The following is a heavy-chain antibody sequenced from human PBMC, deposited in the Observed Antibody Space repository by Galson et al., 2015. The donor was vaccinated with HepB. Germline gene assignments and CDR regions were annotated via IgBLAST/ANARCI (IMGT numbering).Heavy chain of an antibody. CDR3: AKAMESGYAFGSSDN. CDR1: GFTFSSYA. V-gene: IGHV3-23*01. CDR2: VKGSGGTT. Sequence: SLRLSCAASGFTFSSYAMTWVRQAPGEGLEWVSAVKGSGGTTYYADAVEGRFTISRDNSKNTLDLQMNNLRVEDSAVYYCAKAMESGYAFGSSDNWGQGTLVTVSS. D-gene: IGHD5-18*01. J-gene: IGHJ4*02.